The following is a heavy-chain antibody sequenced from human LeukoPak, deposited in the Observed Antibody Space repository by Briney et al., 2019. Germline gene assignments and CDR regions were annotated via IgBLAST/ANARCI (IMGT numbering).Heavy chain of an antibody. J-gene: IGHJ4*02. Sequence: SETPSLTCTVSGGSIRSSSYYWGWIRQPPGKGLDWIGSMYYSGITYYNPSLKSRVTISVDTSKNQFSLKLSSVTAADTAVYYCARRIAVAATNYYLDYWGQGTLVTVSS. CDR1: GGSIRSSSYY. CDR2: MYYSGIT. CDR3: ARRIAVAATNYYLDY. D-gene: IGHD6-13*01. V-gene: IGHV4-39*01.